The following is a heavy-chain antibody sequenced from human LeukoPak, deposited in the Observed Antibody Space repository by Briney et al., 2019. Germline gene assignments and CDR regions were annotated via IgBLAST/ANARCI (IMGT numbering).Heavy chain of an antibody. J-gene: IGHJ6*02. CDR3: ARIQAVGVPVAIDAYYSYGMDV. V-gene: IGHV1-69*04. D-gene: IGHD2-2*02. CDR2: FIPILGIA. Sequence: ASVKVSCKASGGSFSRNAISWVRQAPGQGLEWMGRFIPILGIATYAQKFQGRVTITADRSTSTAYMELSSLRSEDTAVYYCARIQAVGVPVAIDAYYSYGMDVWGQGTAVTVS. CDR1: GGSFSRNA.